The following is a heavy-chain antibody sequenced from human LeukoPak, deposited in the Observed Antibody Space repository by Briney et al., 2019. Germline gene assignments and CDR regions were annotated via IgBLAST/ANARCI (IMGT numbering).Heavy chain of an antibody. CDR2: IYYSGST. Sequence: SETLSLTCTVSGGSISSSSYYWGWIRQPPGKGLEWIGSIYYSGSTYYNPSLKSRVTISVDRSKNQFSLKLSSVTAADTAVYYCARDLGIGGYYGIDPPPFDIWGQGTMVTVSS. CDR1: GGSISSSSYY. J-gene: IGHJ3*02. D-gene: IGHD1-26*01. CDR3: ARDLGIGGYYGIDPPPFDI. V-gene: IGHV4-39*07.